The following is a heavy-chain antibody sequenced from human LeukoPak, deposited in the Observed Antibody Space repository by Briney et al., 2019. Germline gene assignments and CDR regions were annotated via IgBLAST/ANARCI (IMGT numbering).Heavy chain of an antibody. Sequence: PGGSLRLSCAASGFTFSSYAMHWVRQAPGKGLEWVAVISYDGSNKYYADSVKGRFTISRDNSKNTLYLQMNSLSAEDTAVYYCARDAMYYYDSSGYSAYFDYWGQGTLVTVSS. CDR2: ISYDGSNK. CDR3: ARDAMYYYDSSGYSAYFDY. CDR1: GFTFSSYA. D-gene: IGHD3-22*01. V-gene: IGHV3-30-3*01. J-gene: IGHJ4*02.